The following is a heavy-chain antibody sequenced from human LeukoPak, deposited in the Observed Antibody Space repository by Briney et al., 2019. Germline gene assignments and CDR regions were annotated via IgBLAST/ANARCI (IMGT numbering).Heavy chain of an antibody. CDR1: GFTFSDYY. CDR3: ARDRYCSGGSCYGWFDP. CDR2: ISSSSSYT. J-gene: IGHJ5*02. Sequence: GSLRLSCAASGFTFSDYYMSWIRQAPGKGLEWVSYISSSSSYTKYADSVKGRFTISRDNAKNSLYLQMNSLRAEDTAVYHCARDRYCSGGSCYGWFDPWGQGTLVTVSS. V-gene: IGHV3-11*06. D-gene: IGHD2-15*01.